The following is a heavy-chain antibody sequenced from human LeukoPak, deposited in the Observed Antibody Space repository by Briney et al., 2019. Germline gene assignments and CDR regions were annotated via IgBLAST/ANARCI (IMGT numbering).Heavy chain of an antibody. CDR3: ARARYSNSWYAVDI. D-gene: IGHD6-13*01. V-gene: IGHV4-59*08. CDR1: GGSISSYY. J-gene: IGHJ3*02. CDR2: IYHTGSN. Sequence: SETLSLTCIASGGSISSYYWSWIRQPPGKGLEWIGYIYHTGSNNYSPSLKSRVTMSVDTSKNQFSLKLSSVTAADTAVYYCARARYSNSWYAVDIWGQGTMVTVSS.